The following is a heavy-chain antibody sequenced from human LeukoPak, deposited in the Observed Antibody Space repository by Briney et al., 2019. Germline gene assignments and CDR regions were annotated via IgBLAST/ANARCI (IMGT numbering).Heavy chain of an antibody. J-gene: IGHJ1*01. V-gene: IGHV3-23*01. CDR3: AKLEYYDSSGYTGGKYFQH. Sequence: GGSLRLSCAASGFTFSSYGMSWVRRAPGKGLEWVSAISGSGGSAYYADSVKGRFTISRDNSKNTLYLQMNSLRAEDTAVYYCAKLEYYDSSGYTGGKYFQHWGQGTLVTVSS. D-gene: IGHD3-22*01. CDR2: ISGSGGSA. CDR1: GFTFSSYG.